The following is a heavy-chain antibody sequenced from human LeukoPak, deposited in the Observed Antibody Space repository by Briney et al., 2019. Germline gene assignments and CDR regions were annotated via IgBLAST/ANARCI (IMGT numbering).Heavy chain of an antibody. CDR3: ARDPSKYYDSSGYHIDAFDI. CDR2: IIPIFGTA. Sequence: GSSVKVSCKASGGTFSSYAISWLRQAPGQGLEWMRGIIPIFGTADAAHKFQRRGTGTADEATITAYRELSRLRSEDTTEDYCARDPSKYYDSSGYHIDAFDIWGQGTMVTVSS. CDR1: GGTFSSYA. J-gene: IGHJ3*02. V-gene: IGHV1-69*01. D-gene: IGHD3-22*01.